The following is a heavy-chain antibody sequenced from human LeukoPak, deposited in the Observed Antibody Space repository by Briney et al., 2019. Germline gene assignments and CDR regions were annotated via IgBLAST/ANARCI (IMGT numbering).Heavy chain of an antibody. CDR3: ARTYYDILTAYNPYFDY. J-gene: IGHJ4*02. CDR1: GFTFSAYW. V-gene: IGHV3-74*01. D-gene: IGHD3-9*01. CDR2: INNDGTAT. Sequence: GGSLRLSCAASGFTFSAYWMHWVRQVPGKGLVWVSRINNDGTATFFADSVKGRFTISRDNAKNSLYLQMNSLRAEDTAVYYCARTYYDILTAYNPYFDYWGQGTLVTVSS.